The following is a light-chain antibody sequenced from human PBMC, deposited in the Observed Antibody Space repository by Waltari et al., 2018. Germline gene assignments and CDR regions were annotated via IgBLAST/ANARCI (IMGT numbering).Light chain of an antibody. CDR2: RSS. Sequence: DVQMTQFPSSLSAFVGDTITVNCRANQTVSHFLNWFQQIPGRAPRLLIYRSSTLQNGVSSRFSGSGSGTEFTLTITSLQREDFATYFCQQVNSYPRTFGQGTRVEVK. J-gene: IGKJ1*01. V-gene: IGKV1-39*01. CDR3: QQVNSYPRT. CDR1: QTVSHF.